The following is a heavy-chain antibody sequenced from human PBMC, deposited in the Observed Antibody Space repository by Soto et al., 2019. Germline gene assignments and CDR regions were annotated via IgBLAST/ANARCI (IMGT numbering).Heavy chain of an antibody. CDR1: GFTFSSYA. J-gene: IGHJ2*01. D-gene: IGHD2-15*01. Sequence: EVQLLESGGGLVQPGGSLSLSCAASGFTFSSYAMSWVRQTPGKGLEWVAGISGSGGATYYADSVKGRLTISRDNFTNTLYLQMNSLRAEDTAVHYGATDLRPPVRSHSPYWYFAVSGRGTLVTVSS. CDR2: ISGSGGAT. V-gene: IGHV3-23*01. CDR3: ATDLRPPVRSHSPYWYFAV.